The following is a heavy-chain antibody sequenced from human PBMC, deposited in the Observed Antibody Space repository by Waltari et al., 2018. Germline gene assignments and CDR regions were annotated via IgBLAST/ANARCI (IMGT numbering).Heavy chain of an antibody. J-gene: IGHJ4*02. Sequence: QVQLQESGPGLVKPSETLSLTCTVSGGSISSYYWSWIRQPPGKGLEWIGYIYYSGRTHSNPSRKSRVTISVDTSKNQFALKLSSVTAADTAVYYCASTGIAVAGRIDYWGQGTLVTVSS. CDR1: GGSISSYY. D-gene: IGHD6-19*01. CDR3: ASTGIAVAGRIDY. CDR2: IYYSGRT. V-gene: IGHV4-59*01.